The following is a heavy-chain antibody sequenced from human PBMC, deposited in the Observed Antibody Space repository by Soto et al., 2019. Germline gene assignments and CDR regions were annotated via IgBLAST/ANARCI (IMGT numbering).Heavy chain of an antibody. J-gene: IGHJ4*02. CDR1: GLTVSDNY. CDR3: AREGCSGYSCVYDH. Sequence: EVQLVESGGGLVQPGGSLRLSCAASGLTVSDNYMSWVRQAPGKGPEWVSIIYSNSTTYYADSVKGRFTISRDNAKNSLYLQMNSLRAEDTAVYYCAREGCSGYSCVYDHWGQGTLVTVSS. CDR2: IYSNSTT. D-gene: IGHD3-22*01. V-gene: IGHV3-66*01.